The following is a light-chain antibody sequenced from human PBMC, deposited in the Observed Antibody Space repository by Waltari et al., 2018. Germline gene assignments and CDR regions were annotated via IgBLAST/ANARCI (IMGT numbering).Light chain of an antibody. CDR2: GIS. CDR1: QSLGSF. Sequence: IVMTQSPATLSASPGERVTLSCRASQSLGSFLAWYQQKLGQAPRLLISGISTRATGIPARFSCSGSGTDFTLTISSLESEDFAVYYCQQYKSWPLTFGPGTKVDIK. CDR3: QQYKSWPLT. J-gene: IGKJ3*01. V-gene: IGKV3-15*01.